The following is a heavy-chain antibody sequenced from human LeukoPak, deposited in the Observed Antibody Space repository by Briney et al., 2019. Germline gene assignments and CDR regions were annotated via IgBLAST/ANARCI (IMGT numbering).Heavy chain of an antibody. D-gene: IGHD6-19*01. V-gene: IGHV3-11*01. CDR2: ITSSGDTI. CDR1: GFTFSDYY. CDR3: ARARPGSGWGLDY. J-gene: IGHJ4*02. Sequence: GGPRRLSCAGSGFTFSDYYMSWIRQSPGKGLEWVSSITSSGDTIYYADSVKGRFTISRDNAKNSLYLQMNSLRADDTAVYYCARARPGSGWGLDYWGQGALVTVSS.